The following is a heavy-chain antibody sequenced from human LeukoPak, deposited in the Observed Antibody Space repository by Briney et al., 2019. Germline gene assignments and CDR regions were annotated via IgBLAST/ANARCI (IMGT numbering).Heavy chain of an antibody. CDR1: GFSVSSLY. CDR2: IYHDERT. Sequence: SGGSLRLSRAASGFSVSSLYMSWVRQAPGKGLEWVSVIYHDERTDYADSVRGRFTISRDNSKNTLYLQMNSLRVDDAAVYYCARARRAGYSNWDYWGQGTLVTVSS. V-gene: IGHV3-53*01. D-gene: IGHD5-24*01. J-gene: IGHJ4*02. CDR3: ARARRAGYSNWDY.